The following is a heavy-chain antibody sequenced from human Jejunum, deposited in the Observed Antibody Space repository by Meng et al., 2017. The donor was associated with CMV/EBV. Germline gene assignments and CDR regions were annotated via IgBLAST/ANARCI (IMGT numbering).Heavy chain of an antibody. V-gene: IGHV3-21*01. CDR3: ARGRQSCNSISCHYNWFDP. CDR2: ISRSSNQM. D-gene: IGHD2-2*01. Sequence: EVQLVESGGGRVNPGGFLRIYGTASGLTFDTYSMNWVRQAPGKGLEWVSSISRSSNQMYYADSVKGRFTISRDNGKDSLYLQMNSLRAEDTAVYYCARGRQSCNSISCHYNWFDPWGPGTLVTVSS. CDR1: GLTFDTYS. J-gene: IGHJ5*02.